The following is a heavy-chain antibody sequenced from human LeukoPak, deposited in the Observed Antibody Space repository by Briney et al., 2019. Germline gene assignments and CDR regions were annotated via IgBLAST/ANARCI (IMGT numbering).Heavy chain of an antibody. CDR2: IYYSGST. CDR3: ARHEVQYGSASSDWFDP. V-gene: IGHV4-39*01. Sequence: PPETLSLTCTVSGGSISSSSYYWGWIRQPPGKGLEWIGSIYYSGSTYYNPSLESRVTISVDTSKNQFSLKLSSVTAADTAVYYCARHEVQYGSASSDWFDPWGQGTLVTVSS. D-gene: IGHD3-10*01. CDR1: GGSISSSSYY. J-gene: IGHJ5*02.